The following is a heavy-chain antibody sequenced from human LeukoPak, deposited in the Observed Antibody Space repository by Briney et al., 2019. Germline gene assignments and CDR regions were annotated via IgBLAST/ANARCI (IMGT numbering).Heavy chain of an antibody. V-gene: IGHV3-74*01. CDR2: ITSDGSST. J-gene: IGHJ3*02. CDR1: GFTFSTYW. Sequence: PGGSLRLSCAASGFTFSTYWVHWVRQAPGKGLAWVSRITSDGSSTSYADSVKGRFTISRDNTKNTLYLQMKSLRVEDTAVYYCARAVRTYDSSGDYLDAFDIWGQGTMVTVSS. D-gene: IGHD3-22*01. CDR3: ARAVRTYDSSGDYLDAFDI.